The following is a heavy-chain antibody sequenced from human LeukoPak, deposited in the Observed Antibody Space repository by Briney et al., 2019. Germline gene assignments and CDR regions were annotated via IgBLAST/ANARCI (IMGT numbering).Heavy chain of an antibody. D-gene: IGHD6-6*01. J-gene: IGHJ4*02. CDR3: ARGSSPYNLPN. V-gene: IGHV4-39*07. CDR2: IYYSGST. Sequence: KPSETLSLTCTVSGGSISSSSYYWGWIRQPPGKGLEWIGSIYYSGSTYYNPSLKSRVTISVDTSKNQFSLKLSSVTAADTAVYYCARGSSPYNLPNWGQGTLVTVSS. CDR1: GGSISSSSYY.